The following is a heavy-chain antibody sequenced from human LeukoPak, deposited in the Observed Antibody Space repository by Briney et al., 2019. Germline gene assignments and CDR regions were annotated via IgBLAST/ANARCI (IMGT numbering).Heavy chain of an antibody. J-gene: IGHJ6*03. Sequence: GGSLRLSCAASGFTFSSYSMNWVRQAPGRGLEWVSSISSSSTYIYYADSVKGRFTISRDNAKNSLYLQMNSLRAEDTAVYFCARGRFDYMDVWGKGTTVTVSS. CDR1: GFTFSSYS. D-gene: IGHD3-3*01. CDR3: ARGRFDYMDV. V-gene: IGHV3-21*01. CDR2: ISSSSTYI.